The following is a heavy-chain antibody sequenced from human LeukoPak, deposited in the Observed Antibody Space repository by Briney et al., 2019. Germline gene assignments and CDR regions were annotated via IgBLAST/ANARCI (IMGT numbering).Heavy chain of an antibody. CDR1: GYSISSGYY. Sequence: SETLSLTCIVSGYSISSGYYWGWIRQPPGKGLEWIGSIYHSGSTYYNPSLKSRVTISVDTSKNQFSLKLSSVTAADTAVYYCARGPYSGSYYVVSPIDYWGQGTLVTVSS. V-gene: IGHV4-38-2*02. J-gene: IGHJ4*02. D-gene: IGHD1-26*01. CDR3: ARGPYSGSYYVVSPIDY. CDR2: IYHSGST.